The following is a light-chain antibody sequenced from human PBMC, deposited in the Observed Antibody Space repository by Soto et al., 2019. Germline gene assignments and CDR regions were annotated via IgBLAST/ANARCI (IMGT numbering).Light chain of an antibody. CDR1: QSISSW. V-gene: IGKV1-5*03. CDR2: KAS. Sequence: DIQMTQSPSTLSASVGDRVIITCRASQSISSWLAWYQQKPGKAPNLLIYKASSLEGGVPSRFSGSGSWTEFTLTISSLQPDDFATYYFQQYNSSPYTFGQGTKLEIK. CDR3: QQYNSSPYT. J-gene: IGKJ2*01.